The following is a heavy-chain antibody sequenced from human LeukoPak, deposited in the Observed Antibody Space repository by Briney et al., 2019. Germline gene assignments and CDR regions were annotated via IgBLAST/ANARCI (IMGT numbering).Heavy chain of an antibody. CDR3: ARDSRITMIVEFDY. Sequence: GASVKVSCKASGYTFTGYYMHWVRQAPGQGLEWMGWINPNSGGTNYAQKFQGRVTMTRDTSISTAYMELSRLRSDDTAVYYCARDSRITMIVEFDYWGQGTLVTVSS. CDR2: INPNSGGT. D-gene: IGHD3-22*01. V-gene: IGHV1-2*02. J-gene: IGHJ4*02. CDR1: GYTFTGYY.